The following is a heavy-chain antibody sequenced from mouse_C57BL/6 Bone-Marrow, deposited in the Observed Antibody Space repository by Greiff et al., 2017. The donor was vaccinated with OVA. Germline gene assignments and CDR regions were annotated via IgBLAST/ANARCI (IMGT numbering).Heavy chain of an antibody. CDR2: IYPRSGNT. J-gene: IGHJ1*03. D-gene: IGHD1-1*01. V-gene: IGHV1-81*01. Sequence: VQLQESGAELARPGASVKLSCKASGYTFTSYGISWVKQRTGQGLEWIGEIYPRSGNTYYNEKFKGKATLTADKSSSTAYMELRSLTSEDSAVHFCARERDYGSSYPYWYFDVWGTGTTVTVSS. CDR1: GYTFTSYG. CDR3: ARERDYGSSYPYWYFDV.